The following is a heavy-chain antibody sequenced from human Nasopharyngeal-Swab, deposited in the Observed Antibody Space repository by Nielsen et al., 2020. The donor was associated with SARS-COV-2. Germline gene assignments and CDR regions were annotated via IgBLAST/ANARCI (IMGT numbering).Heavy chain of an antibody. CDR2: IWYDGSNK. Sequence: GESLKISCAASGFTFSSYGMHWVRQAPSKGLEWVAVIWYDGSNKYYADSVKGRFTISRDNSKNTLYLQMNSLRAEDTAVYYCARERYSSSWYFDYWGQGTLVTVSS. CDR3: ARERYSSSWYFDY. V-gene: IGHV3-33*01. D-gene: IGHD6-13*01. J-gene: IGHJ4*02. CDR1: GFTFSSYG.